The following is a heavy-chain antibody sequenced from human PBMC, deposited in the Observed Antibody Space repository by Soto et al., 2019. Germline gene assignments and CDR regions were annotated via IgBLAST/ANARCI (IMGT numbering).Heavy chain of an antibody. D-gene: IGHD5-12*01. CDR3: AKYPEYSGYDGTYFDY. Sequence: GGSLRLSCAASGFTFSNYAMIWVRQAPGKGLEWVSTISGSGGSTYYADSVEGRFTVSRDNSESTLYLQMNSLRAEDTAVYYCAKYPEYSGYDGTYFDYWGQGTLVTVSS. V-gene: IGHV3-23*01. J-gene: IGHJ4*02. CDR1: GFTFSNYA. CDR2: ISGSGGST.